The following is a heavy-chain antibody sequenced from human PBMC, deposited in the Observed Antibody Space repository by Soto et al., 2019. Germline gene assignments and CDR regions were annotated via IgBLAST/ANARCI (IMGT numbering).Heavy chain of an antibody. CDR2: IYHSGST. Sequence: QVQLQESGPGLVKPSGTLSLTCAVSGGSISSSNWWSWVRQPPGKGLGWIGEIYHSGSTNYNPSLKSRVTISVDKSKNQFSLKLSSVTAADTAVYYCASEGYCSGGSCYSSFDYWGQGTLVTVSS. CDR3: ASEGYCSGGSCYSSFDY. CDR1: GGSISSSNW. V-gene: IGHV4-4*02. D-gene: IGHD2-15*01. J-gene: IGHJ4*02.